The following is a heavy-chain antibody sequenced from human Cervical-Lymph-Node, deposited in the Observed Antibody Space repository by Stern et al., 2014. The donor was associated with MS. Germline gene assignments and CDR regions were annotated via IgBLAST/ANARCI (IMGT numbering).Heavy chain of an antibody. D-gene: IGHD2-8*01. CDR1: GYTFTTYG. Sequence: VQLLQPGTEVKKPGASVLVSCKASGYTFTTYGITWVRQAPGQGLEWMGWISADSGNPKYAQKFQDRVTMTRDTTTGTAYMEVRSLRSEDTAVYYCARDKMHAFDYWGQGTQVTVPS. CDR2: ISADSGNP. CDR3: ARDKMHAFDY. V-gene: IGHV1-18*01. J-gene: IGHJ4*02.